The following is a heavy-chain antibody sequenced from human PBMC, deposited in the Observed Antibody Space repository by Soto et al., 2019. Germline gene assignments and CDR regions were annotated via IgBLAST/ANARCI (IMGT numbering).Heavy chain of an antibody. J-gene: IGHJ4*02. D-gene: IGHD1-26*01. Sequence: EVHLVESGGGLVAPGGSLRLSCLASGFTLTAYTMNWVRQAPGTGLEWVSSINGRSNYKYYSDSVKGRFTISRDNTQNSLFLQMSRLGPEDTATYYCVREDGVVGVSSAFDSWGQGTLVTVSS. V-gene: IGHV3-21*01. CDR1: GFTLTAYT. CDR3: VREDGVVGVSSAFDS. CDR2: INGRSNYK.